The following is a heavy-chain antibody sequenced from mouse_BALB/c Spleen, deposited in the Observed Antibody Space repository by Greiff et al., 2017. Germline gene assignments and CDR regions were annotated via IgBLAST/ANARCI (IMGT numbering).Heavy chain of an antibody. CDR3: ARKVRGIYYAMDD. Sequence: EVQLQESGGGLVQPGGSRKLSCAASGFTFSSFGMHWVRQAPEKGLEWVAYISSGSSTIYYADTVKGRFTISRDNPKNTLFLQMTSLRSEDTAMYYCARKVRGIYYAMDDWGQGTSVTVSS. CDR1: GFTFSSFG. CDR2: ISSGSSTI. V-gene: IGHV5-17*02. J-gene: IGHJ4*01. D-gene: IGHD2-14*01.